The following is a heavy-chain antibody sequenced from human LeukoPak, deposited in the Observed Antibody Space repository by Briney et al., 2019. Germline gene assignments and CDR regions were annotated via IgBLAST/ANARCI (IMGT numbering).Heavy chain of an antibody. V-gene: IGHV3-9*02. CDR1: GFTSDDYA. J-gene: IGHJ5*02. CDR2: ISWNSGSI. Sequence: GGSLRLSCAASGFTSDDYAMHWVRQAPGKGLKWVSGISWNSGSIAYADSVKGRFTISRDNAKNSLYLQMNSLRAEDTALYYCAKDIGQWLVSGLSFDPWGQGTLVTVSS. D-gene: IGHD6-19*01. CDR3: AKDIGQWLVSGLSFDP.